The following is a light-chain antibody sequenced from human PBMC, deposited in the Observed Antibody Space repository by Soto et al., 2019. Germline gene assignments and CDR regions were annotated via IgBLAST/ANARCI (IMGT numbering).Light chain of an antibody. CDR1: QSISRF. CDR2: DAS. J-gene: IGKJ4*01. Sequence: EIVLTQSPATLSLSPGERATLSCRASQSISRFLAWYQQRPGQAPRLLIYDASIRAAGTPASFSGSGSGTDFTLTISSLEPEDFAVYYCQERSDWLTFGGGTKVEIK. CDR3: QERSDWLT. V-gene: IGKV3-11*01.